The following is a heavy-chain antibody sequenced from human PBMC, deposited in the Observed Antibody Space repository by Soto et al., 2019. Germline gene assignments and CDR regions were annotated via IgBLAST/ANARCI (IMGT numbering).Heavy chain of an antibody. CDR2: ISAYNGNT. V-gene: IGHV1-18*01. J-gene: IGHJ6*02. Sequence: ASVKVSFKASGYTFTSYGISWVRQAPGQGLEWMGWISAYNGNTNYAQKLQGRVTMTTDTTTNTAYMELRSLRSDDTAVYYCARDNSVVVVVAATPDGMDVWGQGTTVTVSS. CDR1: GYTFTSYG. CDR3: ARDNSVVVVVAATPDGMDV. D-gene: IGHD2-15*01.